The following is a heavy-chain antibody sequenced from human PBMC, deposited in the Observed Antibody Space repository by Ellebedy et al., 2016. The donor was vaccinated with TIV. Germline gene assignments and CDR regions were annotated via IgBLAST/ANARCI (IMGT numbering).Heavy chain of an antibody. J-gene: IGHJ6*02. V-gene: IGHV1-18*04. CDR3: ARVIHGMDV. Sequence: ASVKVSCKASGYTFTYRYLHWVRQAPGQALEWMGWISAYNGNTNYAQKLQGRVTMTTDTSTSTAYMELRSLRSDDTAVYYCARVIHGMDVWGQGTTVAVS. CDR1: GYTFTYRY. CDR2: ISAYNGNT.